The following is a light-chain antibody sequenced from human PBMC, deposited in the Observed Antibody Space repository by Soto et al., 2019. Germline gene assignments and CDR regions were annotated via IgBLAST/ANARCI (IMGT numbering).Light chain of an antibody. CDR1: QSVSTKF. J-gene: IGKJ1*01. CDR2: AAS. Sequence: EIVLTQSPCTLSLSPGERAALSCRASQSVSTKFLAWYQQKPGQAPRLLIYAASNRATGIPDRFSGSGSGTEFTLTISSLQPEDFATYYCLQHNSYPWKFGQGTKVDIK. V-gene: IGKV3-20*01. CDR3: LQHNSYPWK.